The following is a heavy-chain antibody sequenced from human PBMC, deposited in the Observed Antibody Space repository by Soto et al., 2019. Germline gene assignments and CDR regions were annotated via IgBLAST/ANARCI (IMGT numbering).Heavy chain of an antibody. CDR3: AEERVVVVPAAISYSFYYYYYMDV. CDR2: TYYRSKWYN. Sequence: PSQTLSLTCAISGDSVSSNSAAWNWIRQSPSRGLEWLGRTYYRSKWYNDYAVSVKSRITINPDTSKNQFSLQLNSVTPEDTAVYYCAEERVVVVPAAISYSFYYYYYMDVWGKGTTVTVSS. J-gene: IGHJ6*03. V-gene: IGHV6-1*01. D-gene: IGHD2-2*01. CDR1: GDSVSSNSAA.